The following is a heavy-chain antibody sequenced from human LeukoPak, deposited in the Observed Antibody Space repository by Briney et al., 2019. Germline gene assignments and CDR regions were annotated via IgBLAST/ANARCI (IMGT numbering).Heavy chain of an antibody. CDR2: ISAYNGNT. J-gene: IGHJ4*02. CDR3: ARMSGDPQFFGVVTFFDY. V-gene: IGHV1-18*01. Sequence: ASVKVSCKASGYTFTSYGISWVRQAPGQGLEWMGWISAYNGNTNYAQKVQGRVTMPTDTSTSTAYMELRSLRSDDTALYYCARMSGDPQFFGVVTFFDYWGQGTLVTVSP. D-gene: IGHD3-3*01. CDR1: GYTFTSYG.